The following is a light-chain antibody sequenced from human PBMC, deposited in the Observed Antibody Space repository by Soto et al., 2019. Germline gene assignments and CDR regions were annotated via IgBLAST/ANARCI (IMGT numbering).Light chain of an antibody. CDR3: MLDFRYFWA. Sequence: AIPLTQSPSSLSASVGDRVTITCRASEAIRSALGWYQQKPGKVPKLLIYAASILQSGVPSRFSGSGSGPDFTLTISSLQPEDFATYYCMLDFRYFWAFGQGTKV. CDR1: EAIRSA. V-gene: IGKV1-6*01. CDR2: AAS. J-gene: IGKJ1*01.